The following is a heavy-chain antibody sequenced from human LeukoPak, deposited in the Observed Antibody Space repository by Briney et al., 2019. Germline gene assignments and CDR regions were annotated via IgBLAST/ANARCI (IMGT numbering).Heavy chain of an antibody. V-gene: IGHV3-21*01. CDR3: ARESVTIFGVVTIYYYYMDV. D-gene: IGHD3-3*01. CDR2: ISSSSSYI. J-gene: IGHJ6*03. Sequence: GGSLRLSCAASGFTFSSYSMNWVRQAPGKGLEWVSSISSSSSYIYYADSVKGRFTISRDNAKNSLYLQMNSLRAEDTAVYYCARESVTIFGVVTIYYYYMDVWGKGTTVTVSS. CDR1: GFTFSSYS.